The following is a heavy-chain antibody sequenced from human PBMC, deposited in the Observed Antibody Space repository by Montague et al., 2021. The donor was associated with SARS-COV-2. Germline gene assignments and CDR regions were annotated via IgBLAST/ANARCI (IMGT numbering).Heavy chain of an antibody. CDR3: ARRGRKLLPVAITNCGFDI. Sequence: SETLSLTCTVSGGSISSNSYYWDWIRQPPGKGLEWIGSIYDSGSTYYNPSLKSRVTISVDTSKNHFSPKLNSVTAADTAVYYCARRGRKLLPVAITNCGFDIWGQGTMVTVSS. D-gene: IGHD3-22*01. V-gene: IGHV4-39*02. CDR1: GGSISSNSYY. J-gene: IGHJ3*02. CDR2: IYDSGST.